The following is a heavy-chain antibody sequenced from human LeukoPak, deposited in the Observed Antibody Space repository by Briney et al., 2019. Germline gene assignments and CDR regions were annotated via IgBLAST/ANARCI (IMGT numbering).Heavy chain of an antibody. CDR1: GFSFSSYG. V-gene: IGHV3-30*18. Sequence: GGSLRLSCAASGFSFSSYGMHWVRQAPGKGLECLVVISDDGKNKYYADSVKGRFTISRDNSRDTVHLQMYSLRGEDPAEYFCAKDRDTTESGPFDPGGRGPRATASS. CDR2: ISDDGKNK. CDR3: AKDRDTTESGPFDP. D-gene: IGHD1-1*01. J-gene: IGHJ5*02.